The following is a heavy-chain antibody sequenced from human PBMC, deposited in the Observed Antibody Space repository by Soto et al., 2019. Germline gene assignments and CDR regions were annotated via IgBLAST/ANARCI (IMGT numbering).Heavy chain of an antibody. J-gene: IGHJ6*02. CDR2: IYYSGST. V-gene: IGHV4-31*03. D-gene: IGHD3-22*01. CDR1: GGSVSSGSYY. Sequence: PSETLSLTCTVSGGSVSSGSYYWSWIRQPPGKGLEWIGYIYYSGSTYYNPSLKSRVTISVDTSKNQFSLKLSSVTAADTAVYYCARDYYDSSGYPDNGGMDVWGQGTTVTVS. CDR3: ARDYYDSSGYPDNGGMDV.